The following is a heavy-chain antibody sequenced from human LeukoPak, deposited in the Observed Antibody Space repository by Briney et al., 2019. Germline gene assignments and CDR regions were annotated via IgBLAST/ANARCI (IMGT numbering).Heavy chain of an antibody. V-gene: IGHV1-24*01. Sequence: GASVKVSCKVSGYTLTELSMHWVRQAPGKGLEWMGGFDPEDGETIYAQKFQGRVTMTKDTSTDTAYMELSSLRSEDTAVYYCARDRGYSYAKKSSEYYYMDVWGKGTTVTMSS. CDR2: FDPEDGET. CDR3: ARDRGYSYAKKSSEYYYMDV. D-gene: IGHD5-18*01. J-gene: IGHJ6*03. CDR1: GYTLTELS.